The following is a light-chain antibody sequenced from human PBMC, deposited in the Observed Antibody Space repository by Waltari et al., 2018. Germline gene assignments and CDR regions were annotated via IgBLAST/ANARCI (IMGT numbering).Light chain of an antibody. CDR2: DNN. Sequence: QSVLTPPPSVSGAPGQRVTISCTGSRSNIGAGYDVHWYQQLPGTAPKLLSYDNNNRPSGVPDRFSGSKSGTSASLAITGLQAEDEADYYCQSYDRSLSGSVFGGGTKLTVL. CDR1: RSNIGAGYD. J-gene: IGLJ2*01. CDR3: QSYDRSLSGSV. V-gene: IGLV1-40*01.